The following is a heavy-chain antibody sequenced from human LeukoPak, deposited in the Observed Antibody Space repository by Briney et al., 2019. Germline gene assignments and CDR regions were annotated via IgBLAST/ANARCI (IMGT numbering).Heavy chain of an antibody. CDR3: AKSGGYGLIDY. Sequence: SETLSLTCIVSGVSISSSYYGWGWIRQPGGKGRECIVSIYYSASTYYNSSLKSRVTISIDTSKHQVSLNLTSMTAADTAVYYCAKSGGYGLIDYWGQGTLVTVSS. J-gene: IGHJ4*01. D-gene: IGHD1-26*01. CDR1: GVSISSSYYG. V-gene: IGHV4-39*01. CDR2: IYYSAST.